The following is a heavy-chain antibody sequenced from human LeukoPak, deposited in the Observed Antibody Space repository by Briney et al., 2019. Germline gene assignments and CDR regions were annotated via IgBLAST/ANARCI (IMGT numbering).Heavy chain of an antibody. J-gene: IGHJ4*02. CDR1: GGTFSSYA. V-gene: IGHV1-69*06. D-gene: IGHD6-13*01. Sequence: SVKVSCEASGGTFSSYAISWVRQAPGQGLEWMGGIIPIFGTANYAQKFQGRVTITADKSTSTAYMELSSLRSDDTAVYYCARDSSSWSAFDYWGEGTLVTVSS. CDR2: IIPIFGTA. CDR3: ARDSSSWSAFDY.